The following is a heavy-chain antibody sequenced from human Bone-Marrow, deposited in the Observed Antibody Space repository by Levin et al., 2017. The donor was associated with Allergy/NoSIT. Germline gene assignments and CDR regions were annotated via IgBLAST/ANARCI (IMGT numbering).Heavy chain of an antibody. CDR2: MFAGGAT. Sequence: GGSLRLSCSASGLTVSDNYMTWVRQPPGKGLEWISLMFAGGATYYADSVKGRFTVSRDTSKNTFYLQMTSLRPDDTAVYFCTRTIYTVLTTYMDVWGKGTMVTVSS. CDR3: TRTIYTVLTTYMDV. J-gene: IGHJ6*03. CDR1: GLTVSDNY. V-gene: IGHV3-66*02. D-gene: IGHD3-9*01.